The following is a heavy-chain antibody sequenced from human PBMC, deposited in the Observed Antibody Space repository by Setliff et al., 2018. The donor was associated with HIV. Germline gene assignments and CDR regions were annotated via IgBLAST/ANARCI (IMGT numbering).Heavy chain of an antibody. CDR2: IYYSGST. Sequence: SETLSLTCALYGGSLTNYYWTWIRKSPGKGLEWIGSIYYSGSTYYNPSLKSRVTISVDTSKNQFSLEMTSMTAADTAVYYCVRTGSSTSWGVYHYYYMDIWGKGTTVTVSS. V-gene: IGHV4-59*04. CDR1: GGSLTNYY. J-gene: IGHJ6*03. D-gene: IGHD3-10*01. CDR3: VRTGSSTSWGVYHYYYMDI.